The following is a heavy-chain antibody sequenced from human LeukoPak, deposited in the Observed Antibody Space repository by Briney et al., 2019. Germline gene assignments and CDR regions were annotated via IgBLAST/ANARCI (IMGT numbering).Heavy chain of an antibody. V-gene: IGHV3-23*01. CDR2: ISGSGGST. D-gene: IGHD6-6*01. J-gene: IGHJ2*01. CDR3: AKDRIAARPEWYFDL. CDR1: GFTFVSFL. Sequence: PGGSLRLSCAASGFTFVSFLMSWVRQAPGKGLEWVSAISGSGGSTYYADSVKGRFTISRDNSKNTLYLQMNSLRAEDTAVYYCAKDRIAARPEWYFDLWGRGTLVTVSS.